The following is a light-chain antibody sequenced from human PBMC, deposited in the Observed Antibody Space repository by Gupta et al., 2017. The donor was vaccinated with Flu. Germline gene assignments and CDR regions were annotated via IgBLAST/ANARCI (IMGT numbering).Light chain of an antibody. CDR2: KEN. CDR1: SSNNGRKE. J-gene: IGLJ2*01. V-gene: IGLV1-44*01. Sequence: LPHPPSASGTPAQSVTLSCAGSSSNNGRKEVNGYQQIPGTAPKLLIDKENQRPPGVPDRFSASKAGTSGSLAISGLQSDDEAEYYCAAGDGSLHGRLIFGRGTKMTVL. CDR3: AAGDGSLHGRLI.